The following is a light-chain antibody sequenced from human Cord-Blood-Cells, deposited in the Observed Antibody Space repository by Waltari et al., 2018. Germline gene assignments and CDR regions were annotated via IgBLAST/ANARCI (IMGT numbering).Light chain of an antibody. CDR3: CSYAGSSTWV. Sequence: QSALTQPASVSGSPGQSITISCTGTSSDVGSYKLVSWYQHHPGKAPKLMIYEGSKRPSGVSNRFSGSKSCNTASLTIAGLQAEDEADYYCCSYAGSSTWVFGGGTKLTVL. V-gene: IGLV2-23*01. CDR1: SSDVGSYKL. J-gene: IGLJ3*02. CDR2: EGS.